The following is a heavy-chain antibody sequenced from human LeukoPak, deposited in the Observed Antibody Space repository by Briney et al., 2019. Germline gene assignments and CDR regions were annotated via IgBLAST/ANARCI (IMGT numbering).Heavy chain of an antibody. V-gene: IGHV3-23*01. J-gene: IGHJ4*02. CDR1: GFTFSSYP. Sequence: GGSLRLSCLASGFTFSSYPMNWVRQAPGKGLEWVSTITVGGDRTHYADSVKGRFTVSRDNSKNTMCLEMNSLRVEDTALYYCARDLDSSGHYDVTDYWGQGTLLTVSS. CDR3: ARDLDSSGHYDVTDY. CDR2: ITVGGDRT. D-gene: IGHD3-22*01.